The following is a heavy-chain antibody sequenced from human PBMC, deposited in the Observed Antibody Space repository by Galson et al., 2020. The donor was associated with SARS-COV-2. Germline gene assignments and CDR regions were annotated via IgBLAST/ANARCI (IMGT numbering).Heavy chain of an antibody. J-gene: IGHJ5*02. D-gene: IGHD2-15*01. Sequence: GGSLRLSCAASGFTFSTYAMNWVRQAPGKGLEWVSYITSSGTTIYYADSVKGRFTISRDNAKNSLYLQMNSLRAEDSAVYYCARDRELSVGSCVGFDPWGQGTLVTVSS. CDR1: GFTFSTYA. CDR2: ITSSGTTI. V-gene: IGHV3-48*03. CDR3: ARDRELSVGSCVGFDP.